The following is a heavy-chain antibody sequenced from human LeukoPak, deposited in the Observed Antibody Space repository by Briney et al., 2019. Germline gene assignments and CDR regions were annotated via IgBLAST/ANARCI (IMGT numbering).Heavy chain of an antibody. V-gene: IGHV3-30-3*01. Sequence: GGSLRLSCAASGFTFSSYWMNWARQAPGKGLEWVAVISYDGSNKYYADSVKGRFTISRDNSKNTLYLQMNSLRAEDTAVYYCARDSHPITGTTGYFDYWGQGTLVTVSS. D-gene: IGHD1-20*01. CDR1: GFTFSSYW. J-gene: IGHJ4*02. CDR3: ARDSHPITGTTGYFDY. CDR2: ISYDGSNK.